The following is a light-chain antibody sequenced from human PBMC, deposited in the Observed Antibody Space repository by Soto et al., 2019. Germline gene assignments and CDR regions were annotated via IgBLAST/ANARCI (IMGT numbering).Light chain of an antibody. V-gene: IGKV1-33*01. Sequence: IQMTKSLSSLSAPVGDRVTITCQASQDISNYLNWYQQKPGKAPKLLIYDASNLETGAPSRFSGSGSGTEFTLTISSLQPDDFATYYCQQDNSYSGTFGQGTKVDIK. CDR2: DAS. J-gene: IGKJ1*01. CDR1: QDISNY. CDR3: QQDNSYSGT.